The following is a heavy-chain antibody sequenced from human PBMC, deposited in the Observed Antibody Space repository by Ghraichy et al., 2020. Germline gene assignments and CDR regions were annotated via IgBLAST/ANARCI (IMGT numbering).Heavy chain of an antibody. CDR3: ARDIAAYLYYYYGMDV. D-gene: IGHD6-6*01. CDR1: GFTFSSYG. V-gene: IGHV3-33*08. CDR2: IWYDGSNK. J-gene: IGHJ6*02. Sequence: GGSLRLSCAASGFTFSSYGMHWVRQAPGKGLEWVAVIWYDGSNKYYADSVKGRFTISRDNSKNTLYLQMNSLRAEDTAVYYCARDIAAYLYYYYGMDVWGQGTTVTVSS.